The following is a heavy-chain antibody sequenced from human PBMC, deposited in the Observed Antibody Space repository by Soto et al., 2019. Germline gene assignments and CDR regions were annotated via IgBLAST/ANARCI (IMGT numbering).Heavy chain of an antibody. Sequence: ASVTVSCQAAGYTFTIYGISLVRQAPGQGLEWMGWISAYNGNTNYAQKLQGRVTMTTDTSTSTAYMELRSLRSDDTAVYYCARWPKGHGDPTPFIDYWGQGTLVTVSS. V-gene: IGHV1-18*01. CDR3: ARWPKGHGDPTPFIDY. D-gene: IGHD4-17*01. J-gene: IGHJ4*02. CDR2: ISAYNGNT. CDR1: GYTFTIYG.